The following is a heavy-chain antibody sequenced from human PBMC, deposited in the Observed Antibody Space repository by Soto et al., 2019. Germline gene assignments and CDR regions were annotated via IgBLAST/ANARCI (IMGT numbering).Heavy chain of an antibody. V-gene: IGHV1-3*01. Sequence: ASVKVSCKASGYTFTSYAMRWVRQAPGQRLEWMGWINAGNGNTKYSQKFQGRVTITRDTSASTAYMELSSLRSEDTAVYYCARGLTTDPNWFDPWGQGTLVTVSS. D-gene: IGHD4-17*01. CDR2: INAGNGNT. CDR1: GYTFTSYA. J-gene: IGHJ5*02. CDR3: ARGLTTDPNWFDP.